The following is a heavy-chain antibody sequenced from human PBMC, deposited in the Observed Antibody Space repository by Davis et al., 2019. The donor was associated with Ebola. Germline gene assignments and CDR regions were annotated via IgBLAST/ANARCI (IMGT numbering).Heavy chain of an antibody. CDR2: LWHDGVNE. CDR3: TGAISYGWFDP. CDR1: GFRLISYG. J-gene: IGHJ5*02. V-gene: IGHV3-33*01. Sequence: PGGSLRLSCAASGFRLISYGMHWVSQAPGKGLEWVAVLWHDGVNEYYGESVKGRFTISRDTSKNTVYLQMKNLRAEDTAVYYCTGAISYGWFDPWGQGTLVTVSS. D-gene: IGHD4-17*01.